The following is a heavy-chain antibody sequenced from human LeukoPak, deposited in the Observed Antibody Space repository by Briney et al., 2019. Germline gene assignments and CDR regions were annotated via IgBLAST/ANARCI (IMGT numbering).Heavy chain of an antibody. Sequence: GRSLRLSCVASGFSVSTYELNWVRQAPVKGLEWVSYITGSGSHILYADSVKGRFTISRENDKNSMYLQMDSLRAADTDVYYCATKVAGTPHFSRWGQGTLVTVSS. CDR3: ATKVAGTPHFSR. J-gene: IGHJ4*02. CDR2: ITGSGSHI. V-gene: IGHV3-48*03. CDR1: GFSVSTYE. D-gene: IGHD6-19*01.